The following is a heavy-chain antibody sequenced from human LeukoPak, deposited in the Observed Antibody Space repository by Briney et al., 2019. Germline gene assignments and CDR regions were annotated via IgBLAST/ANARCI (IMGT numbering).Heavy chain of an antibody. V-gene: IGHV3-21*01. CDR3: ARGEGLGTTNGGYYFAY. D-gene: IGHD1-26*01. CDR2: ITSRSSYI. J-gene: IGHJ4*02. Sequence: PGGSLRLSCAASGFPFSNYSMNWVRQTPGKGLEWVSSITSRSSYILYAHSVKGRFTISRDNAKNSLYLQMNTLRAEDTAVYYCARGEGLGTTNGGYYFAYWGQGSLVIVSS. CDR1: GFPFSNYS.